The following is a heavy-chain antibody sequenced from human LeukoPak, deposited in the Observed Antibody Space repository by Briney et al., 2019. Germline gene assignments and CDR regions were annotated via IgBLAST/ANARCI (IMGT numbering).Heavy chain of an antibody. CDR2: IYSGGNT. D-gene: IGHD3-22*01. J-gene: IGHJ4*02. CDR3: ARDLDSSGYYYFDY. Sequence: GGSLRLSCAASGFTVSSSYMSWVRQAPGKGLEWVSVIYSGGNTYYADSVRGRFTISRDNSKNTLYLQMNSLRAEDTAVYYCARDLDSSGYYYFDYWGQGTLVTVSP. V-gene: IGHV3-66*02. CDR1: GFTVSSSY.